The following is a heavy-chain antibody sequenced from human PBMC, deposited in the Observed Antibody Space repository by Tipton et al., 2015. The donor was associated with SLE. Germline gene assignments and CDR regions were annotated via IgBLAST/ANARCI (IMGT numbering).Heavy chain of an antibody. CDR3: ARGDRQGTYVFDI. V-gene: IGHV3-11*06. Sequence: GSLRLSCAASGFTFSDYYMSWIRQAPGKGLEWISYISSSGSYTNYAVSVKGRFTISRDNAKNSLYLQVNSLRAEDTAVYYCARGDRQGTYVFDIWGQGTMVTVSS. J-gene: IGHJ3*02. CDR1: GFTFSDYY. D-gene: IGHD3-10*01. CDR2: ISSSGSYT.